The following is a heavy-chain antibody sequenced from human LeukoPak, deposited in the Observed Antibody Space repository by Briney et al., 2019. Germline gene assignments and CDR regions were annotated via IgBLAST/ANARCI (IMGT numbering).Heavy chain of an antibody. CDR1: GGTFSSYA. D-gene: IGHD4-11*01. Sequence: SVKVSCKASGGTFSSYAISWVRQAPGQGLEWMGGIIPIFGTANYAQKFQGRVTITTDESTSTAYMELSSLRSEDTAVYYCARVGPPSDYSKSDWGQGTLVTVSS. CDR2: IIPIFGTA. CDR3: ARVGPPSDYSKSD. V-gene: IGHV1-69*05. J-gene: IGHJ4*02.